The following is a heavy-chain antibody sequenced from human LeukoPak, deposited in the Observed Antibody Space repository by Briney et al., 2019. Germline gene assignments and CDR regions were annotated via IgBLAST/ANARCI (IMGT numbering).Heavy chain of an antibody. CDR3: ARDQYDTWSRRGNFDS. J-gene: IGHJ4*02. CDR1: GFTFTDYF. Sequence: GGSLRLSCVASGFTFTDYFMSWVRQAPGKGLEWVASIKHNGGEKYYVDSVKGRFTISRDNTKNSLYLQMNSLRVEDTAVFYCARDQYDTWSRRGNFDSWGQGTLVIVSS. D-gene: IGHD3-3*01. CDR2: IKHNGGEK. V-gene: IGHV3-7*03.